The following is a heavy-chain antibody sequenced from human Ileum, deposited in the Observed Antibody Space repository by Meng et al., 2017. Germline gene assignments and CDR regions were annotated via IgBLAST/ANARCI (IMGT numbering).Heavy chain of an antibody. D-gene: IGHD6-13*01. J-gene: IGHJ3*02. Sequence: SETLSLSCTVSGGSISSGSYYWSWIRQPAGKGLEWIGRIYTSGSTNYNPSLKSRVTISVDTSKNQFSLKLSSVTAADTAVYYYLNQALVAEAGAWHAFDIWGQGTMVTVSS. CDR1: GGSISSGSYY. V-gene: IGHV4-61*02. CDR3: LNQALVAEAGAWHAFDI. CDR2: IYTSGST.